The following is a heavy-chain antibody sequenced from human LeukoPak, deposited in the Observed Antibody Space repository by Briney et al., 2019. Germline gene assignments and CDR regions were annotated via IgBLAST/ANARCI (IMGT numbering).Heavy chain of an antibody. CDR3: ARDTRRIQLSSFDP. J-gene: IGHJ5*02. Sequence: GGSLRLSCAASGFTVSSNYMSWVRQAPGKGLEWVSVIYSGGTTYYADSVKGRFTISRDNSKNTLYLQMNSQRAEDTAVYYCARDTRRIQLSSFDPWGQGTLVTVSS. D-gene: IGHD5-18*01. CDR1: GFTVSSNY. V-gene: IGHV3-66*02. CDR2: IYSGGTT.